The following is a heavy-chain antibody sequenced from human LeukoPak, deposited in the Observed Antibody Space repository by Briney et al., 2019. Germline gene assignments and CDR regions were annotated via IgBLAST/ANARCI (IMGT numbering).Heavy chain of an antibody. CDR2: ISSSSSYI. V-gene: IGHV3-21*01. Sequence: GGSLRLSCAASGFTFSSYSMNWVRQAPGKGLEWVSSISSSSSYIYYADSVKGRFTISRDNAKNSLYLQMNSLRAEDTAVYYCARDCSAIAVAGTGIYWGQGTLVTVSS. CDR3: ARDCSAIAVAGTGIY. D-gene: IGHD6-19*01. CDR1: GFTFSSYS. J-gene: IGHJ4*02.